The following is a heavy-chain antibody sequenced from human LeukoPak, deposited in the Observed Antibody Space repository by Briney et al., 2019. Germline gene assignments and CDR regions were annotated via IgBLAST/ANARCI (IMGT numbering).Heavy chain of an antibody. CDR3: ARAYDSSGRDFQH. Sequence: SETLSLTCAVYGGSFSGYYWSWISQPPGRGLEWDGEINHSGSTNYNPSLKSRVTIPVDTSKNQFSLKLSSVTAADTAVYYCARAYDSSGRDFQHWGQGTLVTVLS. J-gene: IGHJ1*01. CDR2: INHSGST. D-gene: IGHD3-22*01. CDR1: GGSFSGYY. V-gene: IGHV4-34*01.